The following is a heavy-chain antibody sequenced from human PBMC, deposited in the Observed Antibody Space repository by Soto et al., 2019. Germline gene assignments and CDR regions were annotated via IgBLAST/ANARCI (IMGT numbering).Heavy chain of an antibody. J-gene: IGHJ5*02. D-gene: IGHD2-21*01. CDR1: GGPISSFTYY. CDR3: ARRERYYGAPLWFDP. CDR2: VYYNENT. V-gene: IGHV4-39*01. Sequence: LSLTCSVSGGPISSFTYYWGWVRQPPGKGLEWIGTVYYNENTYYNPSLKSRVTITVDTAKNQFSLNLRSVNAADTAMYFCARRERYYGAPLWFDPCGPGTLVTVSP.